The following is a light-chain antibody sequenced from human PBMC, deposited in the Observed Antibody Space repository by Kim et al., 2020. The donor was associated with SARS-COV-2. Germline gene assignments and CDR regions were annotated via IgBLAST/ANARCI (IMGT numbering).Light chain of an antibody. CDR2: EVS. CDR3: SSYAGSNNLV. Sequence: GQSINISCSGTRSDVGGYNYVSWYQQHPGKAPKLMIYEVSKRPSGVPDRFSGSKSGNTASLTVSGLQAEDEADYYCSSYAGSNNLVFGGGTKVTVL. J-gene: IGLJ3*02. CDR1: RSDVGGYNY. V-gene: IGLV2-8*01.